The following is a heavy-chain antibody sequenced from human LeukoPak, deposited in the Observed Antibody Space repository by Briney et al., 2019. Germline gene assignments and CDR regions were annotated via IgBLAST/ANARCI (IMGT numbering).Heavy chain of an antibody. CDR1: GYTFTGYY. D-gene: IGHD3-10*01. CDR2: INPNSGGT. V-gene: IGHV1-2*02. CDR3: ARGDMVRGLYYMDV. Sequence: GASVKVSCKASGYTFTGYYMHWVRQAPGQGLEWMGWINPNSGGTNYAQKFQGSITMTRETSISTAYMELNSLRSDDTAVYYCARGDMVRGLYYMDVWGRGTTVTVSS. J-gene: IGHJ6*03.